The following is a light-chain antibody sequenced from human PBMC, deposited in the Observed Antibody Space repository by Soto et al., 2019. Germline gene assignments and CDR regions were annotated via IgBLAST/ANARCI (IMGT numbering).Light chain of an antibody. V-gene: IGKV1-5*01. CDR1: QSVSIW. CDR2: GAS. Sequence: DIQMTQSPCTLSASVVDRVTFTCRASQSVSIWLAWYQQKPGKAPKLLISGASTLESGVPSRFSGSGSGTEFTLTISSLQPDDFTTYYCQQYKNYLTFGQGTKVEIK. J-gene: IGKJ1*01. CDR3: QQYKNYLT.